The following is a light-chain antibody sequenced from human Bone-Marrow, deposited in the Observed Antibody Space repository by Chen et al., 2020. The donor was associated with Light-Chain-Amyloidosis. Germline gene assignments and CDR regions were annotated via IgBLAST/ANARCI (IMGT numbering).Light chain of an antibody. V-gene: IGKV2-40*01. CDR3: MQGIEFPHT. Sequence: DIVMTQTPLSLPVTPGDPASISCRSSQSLLDSDYGNTYLDWYLPKPGQAPQLLIYPVSYRASEVPDRFSGSGSDTDFKLKISRVEAEDVGVHFCMQGIEFPHTFGQGTKLEIK. CDR1: QSLLDSDYGNTY. CDR2: PVS. J-gene: IGKJ2*01.